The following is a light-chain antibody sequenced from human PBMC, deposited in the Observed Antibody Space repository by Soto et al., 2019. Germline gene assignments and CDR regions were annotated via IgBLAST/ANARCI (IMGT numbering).Light chain of an antibody. CDR2: DAS. J-gene: IGKJ3*01. Sequence: EIVMTQSPATLSVSPGERATLSCRASQSVRSNYLAWYQQKPGQAPRLLIYDASTRAASIPARFSGSGSGTEFILTISSLHSEDLAVYFCQHYSDWPLTFGPGTKVDIK. CDR3: QHYSDWPLT. CDR1: QSVRSN. V-gene: IGKV3-15*01.